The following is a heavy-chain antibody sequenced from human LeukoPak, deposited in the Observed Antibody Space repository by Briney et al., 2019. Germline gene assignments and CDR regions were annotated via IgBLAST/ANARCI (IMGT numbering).Heavy chain of an antibody. CDR2: ITGSGGST. V-gene: IGHV3-23*01. D-gene: IGHD3-10*01. Sequence: GFTXXSYGMSWVRQAPGKGLEWVSGITGSGGSTYYADSVKGRFTISRDNSKNTLYLQMNSLRDEDTAVYYCAXDRPGAILWXDIWGQGTXVTVSS. J-gene: IGHJ3*02. CDR1: GFTXXSYG. CDR3: AXDRPGAILWXDI.